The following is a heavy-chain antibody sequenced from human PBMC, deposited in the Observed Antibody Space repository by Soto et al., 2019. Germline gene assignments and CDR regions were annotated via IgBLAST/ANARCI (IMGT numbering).Heavy chain of an antibody. V-gene: IGHV3-15*01. CDR1: GFTFSNAW. D-gene: IGHD2-15*01. CDR3: TTDMIVVVVAATRGGDY. Sequence: GGSLRLSCAASGFTFSNAWMSWVRQAPGKGLEWVGRIKSKTDGGTTDYAAPVKGRFTISRDDSKNTLYLQMNSLKTEDTAVYYCTTDMIVVVVAATRGGDYWGQGTLVTVSS. CDR2: IKSKTDGGTT. J-gene: IGHJ4*02.